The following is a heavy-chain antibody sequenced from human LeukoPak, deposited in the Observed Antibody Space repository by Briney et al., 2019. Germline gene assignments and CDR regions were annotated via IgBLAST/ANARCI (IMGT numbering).Heavy chain of an antibody. J-gene: IGHJ4*02. CDR2: NYYSGST. D-gene: IGHD3-10*01. Sequence: SSETLSLTCAVSGGSISSYYWSWIRQPPGKGLEWIGYNYYSGSTNYNPSLKSRVTISVDTSKNQFSLKLSSVTAADTAVYYCARADYYYGSGSYFPYWGQGTLVTVSS. V-gene: IGHV4-59*01. CDR3: ARADYYYGSGSYFPY. CDR1: GGSISSYY.